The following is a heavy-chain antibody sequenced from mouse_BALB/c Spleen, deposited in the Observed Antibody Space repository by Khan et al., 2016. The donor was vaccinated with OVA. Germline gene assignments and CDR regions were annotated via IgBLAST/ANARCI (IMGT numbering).Heavy chain of an antibody. CDR2: INTETGEP. Sequence: QIQLVQSGPELKKPGETVKISCKASGYTFTDYSMHWVKQAPGKGLKWMGWINTETGEPTYADDFKGRFAFSLETSASTAYLQSNNLKNEDPATYFCGRGGGSYAMDYWGQGTSVTVSS. V-gene: IGHV9-2-1*01. CDR3: GRGGGSYAMDY. CDR1: GYTFTDYS. J-gene: IGHJ4*01.